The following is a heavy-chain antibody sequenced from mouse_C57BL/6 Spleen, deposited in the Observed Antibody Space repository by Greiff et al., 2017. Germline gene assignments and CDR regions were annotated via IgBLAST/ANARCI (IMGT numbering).Heavy chain of an antibody. J-gene: IGHJ2*01. V-gene: IGHV5-6*01. CDR3: ARERVDY. CDR2: ISSGGSYT. CDR1: GFTFSSYG. Sequence: EVQLQESGGDLVKPGGSLKLSCAASGFTFSSYGMSWVRQTPDKRLEWVATISSGGSYTYYPDSVKGRFTISRDNAKNTLYLQMSSLKSEDTAMYYRARERVDYWGQGTTLTVSS.